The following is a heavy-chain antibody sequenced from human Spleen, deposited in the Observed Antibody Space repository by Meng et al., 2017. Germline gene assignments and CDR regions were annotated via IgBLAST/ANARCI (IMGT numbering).Heavy chain of an antibody. J-gene: IGHJ4*02. Sequence: GESLKISCVASGFTLRTYAMSWVRQAPGKGLEWVSSISGSGGSTYYADSVKGRFTISRNNSKNTLFLQMNSLRAEDTAVYYCAKDRFLTMVVVAYFDYWGQGTQVTVSS. CDR2: ISGSGGST. CDR3: AKDRFLTMVVVAYFDY. CDR1: GFTLRTYA. V-gene: IGHV3-23*01. D-gene: IGHD3-22*01.